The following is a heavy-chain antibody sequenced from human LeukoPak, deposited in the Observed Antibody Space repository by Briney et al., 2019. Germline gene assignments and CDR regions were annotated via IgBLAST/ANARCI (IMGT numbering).Heavy chain of an antibody. D-gene: IGHD4-11*01. CDR2: IYYSGST. V-gene: IGHV4-39*07. J-gene: IGHJ5*02. CDR1: GGSISSSSYY. Sequence: PSETLSLTCTVYGGSISSSSYYWGWIRQPPGKGLEWIGSIYYSGSTYYNPSFKSRVSISVDTSKNQFSLRLNSVTAADTAVYYCARGPFAHDYTNYAWGQGTLVTVSS. CDR3: ARGPFAHDYTNYA.